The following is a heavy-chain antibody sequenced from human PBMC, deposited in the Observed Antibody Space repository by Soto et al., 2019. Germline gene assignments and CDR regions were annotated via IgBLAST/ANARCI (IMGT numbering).Heavy chain of an antibody. CDR3: ARFTGSSGSYFDY. J-gene: IGHJ4*02. CDR2: INPSCGTA. CDR1: GYTFTSYY. Sequence: GASVKVSCKASGYTFTSYYMHWVRQAPGQGLEWMGGINPSCGTASYAQKFQGRVTITADESTSTAYMELSSLRSEDTAVYYCARFTGSSGSYFDYWGQGTLVTV. D-gene: IGHD1-26*01. V-gene: IGHV1-46*01.